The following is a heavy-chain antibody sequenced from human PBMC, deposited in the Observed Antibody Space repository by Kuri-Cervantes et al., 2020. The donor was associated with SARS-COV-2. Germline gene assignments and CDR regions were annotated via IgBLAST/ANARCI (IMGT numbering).Heavy chain of an antibody. CDR3: GRVSWMQLWHRYFDN. J-gene: IGHJ4*02. D-gene: IGHD5-18*01. CDR1: GVSVSGGTYY. V-gene: IGHV4-61*09. CDR2: LDTSGST. Sequence: SETLSLTCAVSGVSVSGGTYYWSWIRQPAGKGLEWIGHLDTSGSTTYNPSLKSRVIISIDTSKNQVSLRLTSATAADTAVYYCGRVSWMQLWHRYFDNWGQGTLVTVSS.